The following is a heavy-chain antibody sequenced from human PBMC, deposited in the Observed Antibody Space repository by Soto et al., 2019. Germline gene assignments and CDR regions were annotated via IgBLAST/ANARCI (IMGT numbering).Heavy chain of an antibody. D-gene: IGHD3-10*01. CDR2: IIPIFGTA. CDR1: GGTFSSYS. V-gene: IGHV1-69*06. J-gene: IGHJ5*02. CDR3: ARDRTVTTMVRGVITRGWFDP. Sequence: SVKVSCKASGGTFSSYSISWVLQAPGQGLEWMGGIIPIFGTANYAQKFQGRVTITADKSTSTAYMELSSLRSEDTAVYYCARDRTVTTMVRGVITRGWFDPWGQGTLVTVSS.